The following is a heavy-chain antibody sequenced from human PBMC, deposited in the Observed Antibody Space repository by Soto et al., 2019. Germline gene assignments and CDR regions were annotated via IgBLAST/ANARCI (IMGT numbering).Heavy chain of an antibody. D-gene: IGHD3-10*01. CDR2: ISTNSRYI. V-gene: IGHV3-11*06. Sequence: GGSLRLSCAVSGFNFSDYYMTWIRQAPGKGLEWISYISTNSRYIKYADSIKGRFAISRDNAKSSLYLQMSSLRAEDTAIYYCARGLGGSYFIDYWGQGTLVTVSS. CDR3: ARGLGGSYFIDY. J-gene: IGHJ4*02. CDR1: GFNFSDYY.